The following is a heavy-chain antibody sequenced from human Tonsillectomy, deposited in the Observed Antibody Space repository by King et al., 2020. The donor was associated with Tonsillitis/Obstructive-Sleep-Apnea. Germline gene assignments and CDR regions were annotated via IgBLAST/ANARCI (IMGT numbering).Heavy chain of an antibody. CDR2: IYYRGST. CDR3: ARVFTIFGVVINAFDI. J-gene: IGHJ3*02. D-gene: IGHD3-3*01. V-gene: IGHV4-59*01. Sequence: VQLQESGPGLVKPSETLSLTCTVSGGSISSYYWSWIRQPPGKGLEWIGYIYYRGSTNYNPSLKSRVTISVDTSKNQFSLKLSSVTAADTAVYYCARVFTIFGVVINAFDIWGQGTMVTVSS. CDR1: GGSISSYY.